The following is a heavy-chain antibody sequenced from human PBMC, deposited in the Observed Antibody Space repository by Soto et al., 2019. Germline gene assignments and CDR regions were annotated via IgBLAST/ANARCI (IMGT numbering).Heavy chain of an antibody. V-gene: IGHV4-59*01. CDR1: GGSISSYY. D-gene: IGHD4-17*01. Sequence: PSETLSLTCTVSGGSISSYYWSWIRQPPGKGLEWIGYIYYSGSTNYNPSLKSRVTISVDTSKNQFSLKLSSVTAAGTAVYYCARLVRGDYNFDYWGQGTLVTVSS. CDR3: ARLVRGDYNFDY. CDR2: IYYSGST. J-gene: IGHJ4*02.